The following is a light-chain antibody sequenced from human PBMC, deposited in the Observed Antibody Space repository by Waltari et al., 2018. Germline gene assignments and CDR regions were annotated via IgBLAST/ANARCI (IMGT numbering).Light chain of an antibody. CDR2: DAS. CDR1: QSVGRT. CDR3: QKYGTRPAT. J-gene: IGKJ1*01. V-gene: IGKV3-20*01. Sequence: EIVLTQSPASLSLSPGDRATLSCRASQSVGRTLAWYQHRPGQAPRLLIYDASSRATGIPDRFSGSGSGTDFSLTISRLEPEDFAVYYCQKYGTRPATFGQGTKVEVK.